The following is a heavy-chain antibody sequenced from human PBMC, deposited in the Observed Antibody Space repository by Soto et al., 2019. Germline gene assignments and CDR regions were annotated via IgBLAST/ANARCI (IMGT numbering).Heavy chain of an antibody. D-gene: IGHD4-17*01. CDR1: GYTFTSYF. V-gene: IGHV1-46*01. J-gene: IGHJ4*02. CDR2: INPSGGST. Sequence: ASVKVSCKASGYTFTSYFVHWVRQAPGQGLEWMGIINPSGGSTSHAQKFQGRVTMTRDTSTSTAYMELSSLRSEDTAIYYCARVPYGGNSGFDYWGQGTLVTVSS. CDR3: ARVPYGGNSGFDY.